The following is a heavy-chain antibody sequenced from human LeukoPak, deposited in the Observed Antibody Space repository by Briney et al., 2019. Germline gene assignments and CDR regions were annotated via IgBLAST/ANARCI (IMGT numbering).Heavy chain of an antibody. CDR3: AKGSSGGEMATISH. J-gene: IGHJ4*02. Sequence: PGGSLRLSCAASGFTFSSYAMSWVRQAPGKGLEWVSAISGGGGSTYYADSVKGRFTISRDNSKNTLYLQMNSLRAEDTAVYYCAKGSSGGEMATISHWGQGTLVTVSS. CDR2: ISGGGGST. D-gene: IGHD5-24*01. V-gene: IGHV3-23*01. CDR1: GFTFSSYA.